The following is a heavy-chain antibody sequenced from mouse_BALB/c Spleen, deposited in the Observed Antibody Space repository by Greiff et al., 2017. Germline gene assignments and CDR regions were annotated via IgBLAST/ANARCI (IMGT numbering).Heavy chain of an antibody. CDR3: ARHEEGSTMITPTAWFAY. CDR1: GYTFTSYW. D-gene: IGHD2-4*01. CDR2: IYPGDGDT. J-gene: IGHJ3*01. V-gene: IGHV1-87*01. Sequence: QVQLQQSGAELARPGASVKLSCKASGYTFTSYWMQWVKQRPGQGLEWIGAIYPGDGDTRYTQKFKGKATLTADKSSSTAYMQLSSLASEDSAVYYCARHEEGSTMITPTAWFAYWGQGTLVTVSA.